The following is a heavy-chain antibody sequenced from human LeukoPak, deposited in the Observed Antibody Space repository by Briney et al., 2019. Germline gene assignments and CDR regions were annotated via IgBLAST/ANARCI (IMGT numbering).Heavy chain of an antibody. CDR1: GFTFSSYG. D-gene: IGHD4-17*01. CDR2: IRYDGSNK. J-gene: IGHJ6*03. V-gene: IGHV3-30*02. CDR3: AKDAGDYVYYYYMDV. Sequence: GGSLRLSCAASGFTFSSYGMHWVRQAPGKGLEWVAFIRYDGSNKYYADSVKGRFTISRDNSKNTLYLQMNSLRAEDTAVYYCAKDAGDYVYYYYMDVWGKGTTVTISS.